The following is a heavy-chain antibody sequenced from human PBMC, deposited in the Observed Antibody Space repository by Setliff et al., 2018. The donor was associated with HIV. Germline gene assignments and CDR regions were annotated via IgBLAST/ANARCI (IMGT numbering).Heavy chain of an antibody. Sequence: SETLSLTCAASGGSISNSDYYWGWVRQPPGKGLEWIGNIYYSGSTYYNPSLKSRVTISVDTSKNQFSLKLSSVTAADTAVYYCARVDCSSTSCYRDYYYYMDVWGKGTTVTVSS. J-gene: IGHJ6*03. CDR2: IYYSGST. V-gene: IGHV4-39*01. CDR1: GGSISNSDYY. CDR3: ARVDCSSTSCYRDYYYYMDV. D-gene: IGHD2-2*01.